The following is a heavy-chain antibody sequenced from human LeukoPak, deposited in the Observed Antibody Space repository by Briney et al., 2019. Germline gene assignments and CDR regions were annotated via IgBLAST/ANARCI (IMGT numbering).Heavy chain of an antibody. CDR2: INADVSVI. CDR1: GFPFSSHW. V-gene: IGHV3-74*01. D-gene: IGHD3/OR15-3a*01. CDR3: LNMIFG. J-gene: IGHJ4*02. Sequence: GGSLRLSCAASGFPFSSHWMTWVRHARGKGVVWVARINADVSVITYADAVKGRFSISRDNAKNTLYLQMNSLRAEDTAVYYCLNMIFGGGQGTLVTVSA.